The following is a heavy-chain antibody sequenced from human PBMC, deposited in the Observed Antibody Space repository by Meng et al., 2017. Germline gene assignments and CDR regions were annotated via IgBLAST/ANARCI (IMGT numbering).Heavy chain of an antibody. CDR1: GGTFSSYA. CDR3: ARELAAAGIG. V-gene: IGHV1-69*13. CDR2: IIPILGTA. J-gene: IGHJ4*02. D-gene: IGHD6-13*01. Sequence: SSVNVSCKASGGTFSSYAISWVRQAPGQGLEWMGGIIPILGTANYAQKFQGRVTITADESTSTAYMELSSLKSEDTAVYYCARELAAAGIGWGQGTLVTVSS.